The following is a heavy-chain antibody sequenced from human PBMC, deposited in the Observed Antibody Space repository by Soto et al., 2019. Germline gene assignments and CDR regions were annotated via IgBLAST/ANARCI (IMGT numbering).Heavy chain of an antibody. CDR1: GYTFTSYY. CDR2: INPSSGST. D-gene: IGHD2-2*01. J-gene: IGHJ6*01. CDR3: AREVVVVPGRHNYFYQGMEV. V-gene: IGHV1-46*01. Sequence: ASVKVSCKASGYTFTSYYMHWVRQAPGQGREWIGVINPSSGSTTYAQKFQGRVTMTADTSTSTVYMELSRLRSEDTAVYYCAREVVVVPGRHNYFYQGMEVWGQGTTVTVSS.